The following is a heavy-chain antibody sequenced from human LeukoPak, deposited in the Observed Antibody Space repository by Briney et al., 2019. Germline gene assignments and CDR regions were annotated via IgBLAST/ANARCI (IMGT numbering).Heavy chain of an antibody. D-gene: IGHD5-18*01. Sequence: GGSLRLSCAASGFTFSSYSMNWVRQAPGKGLEWVSFISSSSQYVHYADSVKGRFTISRDNAKNSLYLQLNSLRAEDTAVYYCARDKTRGLGYSYSKSGNYFDYWGQGTLVTVSS. CDR1: GFTFSSYS. J-gene: IGHJ4*02. CDR3: ARDKTRGLGYSYSKSGNYFDY. V-gene: IGHV3-21*05. CDR2: ISSSSQYV.